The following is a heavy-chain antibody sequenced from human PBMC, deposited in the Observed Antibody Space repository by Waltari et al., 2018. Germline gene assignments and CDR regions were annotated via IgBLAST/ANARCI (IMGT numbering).Heavy chain of an antibody. Sequence: EVQLVEPGEALIQPGGPRRISWAASGSTVSNNYITWVRQAPGKGLEWVSVIYSGGGTYYADSVRGRFTISRDKVKNTVYLQMNSLRAEDTAVYYCGNIGAFDIWGQGTMVTVSS. CDR1: GSTVSNNY. CDR3: GNIGAFDI. D-gene: IGHD5-12*01. V-gene: IGHV3-53*01. J-gene: IGHJ3*02. CDR2: IYSGGGT.